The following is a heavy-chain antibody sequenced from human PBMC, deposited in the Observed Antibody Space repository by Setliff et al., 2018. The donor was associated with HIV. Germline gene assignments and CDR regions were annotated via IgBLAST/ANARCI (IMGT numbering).Heavy chain of an antibody. CDR2: ISAYNGNT. J-gene: IGHJ6*02. V-gene: IGHV1-18*01. CDR1: GYTFTSYD. D-gene: IGHD3-22*01. Sequence: GASVKVSCKASGYTFTSYDISWVRQAPGQGLEWMGWISAYNGNTNYAQKLQGRVTMTTDTSTSTAYMELRGLRSDDTAVYYCAREIGDYYDSSGYYPPTDYYYGMDVWGQGTTVTVSS. CDR3: AREIGDYYDSSGYYPPTDYYYGMDV.